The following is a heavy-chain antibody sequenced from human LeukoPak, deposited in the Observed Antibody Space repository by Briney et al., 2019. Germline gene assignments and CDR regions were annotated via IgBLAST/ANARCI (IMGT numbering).Heavy chain of an antibody. CDR3: ARGEYYCSGGSCSLGYFDY. CDR2: INHSGST. J-gene: IGHJ4*02. CDR1: GGSFSGYY. D-gene: IGHD2-15*01. V-gene: IGHV4-34*01. Sequence: SETLSLTCAVYGGSFSGYYWSWIRQPPGKGLEWIGEINHSGSTNYNPSLKSRVTISVDTSKNQFSLKLSSVTAADTAVYYCARGEYYCSGGSCSLGYFDYWGQGTLVTVSS.